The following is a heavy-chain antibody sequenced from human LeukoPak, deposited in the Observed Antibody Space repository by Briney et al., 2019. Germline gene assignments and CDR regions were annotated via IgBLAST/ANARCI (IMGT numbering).Heavy chain of an antibody. CDR3: ARVDYYDNSGYFLFDY. V-gene: IGHV4-59*01. Sequence: SETLSLTCTVSGGSFGNYYWSWIRQPPGKGLEWIGYIYDSGTTNYNPSLKSRVTISVDTATNQFSLKLRSVTAADTAVYYCARVDYYDNSGYFLFDYWGQGTLVTVSS. CDR2: IYDSGTT. J-gene: IGHJ4*02. D-gene: IGHD3-22*01. CDR1: GGSFGNYY.